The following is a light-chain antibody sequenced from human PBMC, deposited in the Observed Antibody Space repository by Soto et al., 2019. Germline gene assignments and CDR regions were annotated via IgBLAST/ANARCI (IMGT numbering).Light chain of an antibody. CDR2: DAS. CDR1: QDISNY. CDR3: QQYDSLPIT. J-gene: IGKJ5*01. V-gene: IGKV1-33*01. Sequence: DIQMTQSPSSLSASVGDRVTITCRASQDISNYLNWYQQRPGKAPKLLIYDASNLARGVPSRFSGTRSGTHFTFAITSLQAEDVATYYCQQYDSLPITFGQGTRLEI.